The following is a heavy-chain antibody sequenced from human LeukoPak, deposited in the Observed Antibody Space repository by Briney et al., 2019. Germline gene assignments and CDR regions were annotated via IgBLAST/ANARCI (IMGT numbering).Heavy chain of an antibody. V-gene: IGHV4-4*07. CDR2: VDTRGRT. J-gene: IGHJ4*02. CDR3: AGASGLTETTWHIGV. D-gene: IGHD4-17*01. CDR1: GASVRSYY. Sequence: PSETLSLTCNVTGASVRSYYWSWIRQTAGKRLEWIGRVDTRGRTNYNPSLKTRVSISVDTSKNQFSLKVTSVTAADTAVYFCAGASGLTETTWHIGVWGQGALVTVSS.